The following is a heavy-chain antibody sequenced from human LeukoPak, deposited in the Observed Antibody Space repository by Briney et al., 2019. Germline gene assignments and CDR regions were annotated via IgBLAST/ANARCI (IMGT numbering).Heavy chain of an antibody. J-gene: IGHJ5*02. Sequence: SQTLSLTCTVSGGSISSGSYYWSWIRQPAGKGLEWIGRIYTSGSTNYNPSLKSRVTISVDTSKNQFSLKLSSVTAADTAVYYCAREVAAAGSWFDPWGQGTLVTVSS. V-gene: IGHV4-61*02. CDR2: IYTSGST. D-gene: IGHD6-13*01. CDR1: GGSISSGSYY. CDR3: AREVAAAGSWFDP.